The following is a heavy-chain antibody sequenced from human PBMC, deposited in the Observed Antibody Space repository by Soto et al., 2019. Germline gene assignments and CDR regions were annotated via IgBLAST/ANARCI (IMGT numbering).Heavy chain of an antibody. Sequence: QVQLVQSGAEVKKPGSSVNVSCKASGGTFSSYAISWVRQAPGQGLEWMGGIIPIFGTANYAQKFQGRVTITADESTSTAYMELSSLRSEDTAVYYCARAMEIAAPAPVYYFDYWGQGTLVTVAS. CDR1: GGTFSSYA. J-gene: IGHJ4*02. CDR3: ARAMEIAAPAPVYYFDY. CDR2: IIPIFGTA. V-gene: IGHV1-69*01. D-gene: IGHD6-13*01.